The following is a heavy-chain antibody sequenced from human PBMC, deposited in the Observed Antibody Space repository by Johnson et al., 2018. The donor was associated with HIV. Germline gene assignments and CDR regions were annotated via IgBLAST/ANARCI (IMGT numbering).Heavy chain of an antibody. CDR1: GVTFSDYY. J-gene: IGHJ3*02. CDR3: ARDFSDYGDYGRCAFDI. Sequence: QVQLVESGGGLVKPGGSLRLSCAASGVTFSDYYMSWIRQAPGKGLEWISYISSGGSTKYYADSVKGRFTISRDNAKNSLYLQMNSLRAEDTALYYCARDFSDYGDYGRCAFDIWGQGTMVTVSS. D-gene: IGHD4-17*01. V-gene: IGHV3-11*01. CDR2: ISSGGSTK.